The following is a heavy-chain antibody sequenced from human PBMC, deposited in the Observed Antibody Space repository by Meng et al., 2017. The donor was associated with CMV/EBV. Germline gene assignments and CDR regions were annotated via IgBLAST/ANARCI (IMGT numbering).Heavy chain of an antibody. CDR1: GFTFSSYW. D-gene: IGHD6-19*01. CDR2: ISSSSSYI. CDR3: ASGVAGTSFDWFDP. J-gene: IGHJ5*02. Sequence: GESLKISCAASGFTFSSYWMSWVRQAPGKGLEWVSSISSSSSYIYYADSVKGRFTISRDNAKNSLYLQMNSLRAEDTAVYYCASGVAGTSFDWFDPWGQGTLVTVSS. V-gene: IGHV3-21*01.